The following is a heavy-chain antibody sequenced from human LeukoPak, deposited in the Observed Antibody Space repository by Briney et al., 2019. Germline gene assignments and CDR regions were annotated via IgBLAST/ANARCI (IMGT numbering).Heavy chain of an antibody. D-gene: IGHD2-2*01. CDR2: IRYDAYNT. Sequence: GGSLRLSCAASGFTFITYDMHWVRQTPGKGLEWVALIRYDAYNTYYADSVKGRFTISRDNSKNTLYLQLDSLSAGDTAVYYCAKPYQRQNNWFDPWGQGTLVTVSS. V-gene: IGHV3-30*02. CDR3: AKPYQRQNNWFDP. CDR1: GFTFITYD. J-gene: IGHJ5*02.